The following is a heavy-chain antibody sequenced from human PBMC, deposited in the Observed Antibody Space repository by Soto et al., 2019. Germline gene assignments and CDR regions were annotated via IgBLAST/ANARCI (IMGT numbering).Heavy chain of an antibody. CDR3: AREGRDSSWYGNWFDP. D-gene: IGHD6-13*01. CDR2: IWYDGSNK. CDR1: GFTFSSYG. J-gene: IGHJ5*02. V-gene: IGHV3-33*01. Sequence: QVQLVESGGGVVQPGRSLRLSCAASGFTFSSYGMHWVRQAPGKGLEWVAVIWYDGSNKYYADSVKGRFTISRDNSKNTLYLQMNSLRAEDTAVYYCAREGRDSSWYGNWFDPWGQGTLVTVSS.